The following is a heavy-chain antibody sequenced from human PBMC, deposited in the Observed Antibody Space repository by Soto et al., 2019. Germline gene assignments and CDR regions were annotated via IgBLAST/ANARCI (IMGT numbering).Heavy chain of an antibody. CDR1: GGSISSYY. CDR3: ARRTYSGSSYYFDY. D-gene: IGHD5-12*01. CDR2: IDNSGNT. Sequence: SETLSLTCTVSGGSISSYYWSWVRQPPGKGLEWIAYIDNSGNTNYNPSLKSRVTISVDASKNQFSLKLSSVTAADTAVYYCARRTYSGSSYYFDYWGQRTQVIVSS. V-gene: IGHV4-4*09. J-gene: IGHJ4*02.